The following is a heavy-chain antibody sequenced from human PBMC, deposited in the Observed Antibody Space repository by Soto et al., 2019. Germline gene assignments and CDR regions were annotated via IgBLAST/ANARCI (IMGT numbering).Heavy chain of an antibody. CDR2: INVYNGNT. CDR1: GYTFTSYG. Sequence: QVQLVQSGAEVKKPGASVKVSCKASGYTFTSYGISWVRQAPGQGLEWMGWINVYNGNTNYAQKLQGRVTMTTDTSTSTAYLDLRSLIYDDTAVYFCARDTSRGEYDYWGQGTLVTVSS. CDR3: ARDTSRGEYDY. J-gene: IGHJ4*02. V-gene: IGHV1-18*01. D-gene: IGHD3-10*01.